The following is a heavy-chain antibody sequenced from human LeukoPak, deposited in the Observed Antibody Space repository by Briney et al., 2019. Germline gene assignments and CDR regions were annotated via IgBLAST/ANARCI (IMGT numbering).Heavy chain of an antibody. D-gene: IGHD3-22*01. J-gene: IGHJ4*02. CDR2: ISSSGSTI. CDR3: ARDRQRVYYDSSGYSY. Sequence: PGGSLRLSCAASGFTFSTYSMSWVRQAPGKGLEWVSYISSSGSTIYYADSVKGRFTISRDNAKNSLYLQMNSLRAEDTAVYYCARDRQRVYYDSSGYSYWGQGTLVTVSS. CDR1: GFTFSTYS. V-gene: IGHV3-11*01.